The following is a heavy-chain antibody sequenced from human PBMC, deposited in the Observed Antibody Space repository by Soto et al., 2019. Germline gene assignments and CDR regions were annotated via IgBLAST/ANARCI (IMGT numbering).Heavy chain of an antibody. J-gene: IGHJ4*02. V-gene: IGHV3-9*01. CDR2: ISWNSGSI. Sequence: EVQLVESGGGLVQPGRSLRLSCAASGFTFDDYAMHWVRQAPGKGLEWVSGISWNSGSIGYADSVKGRFTISRDNAKNSLYLQMNSLRAEDTALYYCARLSSGEAYWGQGTLATVSS. D-gene: IGHD6-19*01. CDR1: GFTFDDYA. CDR3: ARLSSGEAY.